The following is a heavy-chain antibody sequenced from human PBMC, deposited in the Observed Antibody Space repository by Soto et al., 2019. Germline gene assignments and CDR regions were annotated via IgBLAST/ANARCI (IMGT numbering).Heavy chain of an antibody. J-gene: IGHJ4*02. V-gene: IGHV3-21*06. Sequence: WWSLRLSCAASVFTFTSYSMNWFRQAPGKGLEWVSSISSTTNYIYYGDSMKGRFTISRDNAKNSLYLEMNSLRAEDTAVYYCARESEDLTSNFDYWGQGTLVTVSS. CDR2: ISSTTNYI. CDR1: VFTFTSYS. CDR3: ARESEDLTSNFDY.